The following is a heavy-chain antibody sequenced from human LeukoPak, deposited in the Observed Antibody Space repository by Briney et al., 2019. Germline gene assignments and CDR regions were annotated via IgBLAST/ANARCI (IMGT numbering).Heavy chain of an antibody. CDR3: AGGIYFGDYGDPHDAFDI. J-gene: IGHJ3*02. V-gene: IGHV3-74*01. D-gene: IGHD4-17*01. CDR1: GFTFSSYW. CDR2: INSDGSST. Sequence: GGSLRLSCAASGFTFSSYWMHWVRQAPGKGLVWVSRINSDGSSTSYADSVKGRFTISRDNAKNSLYLQMNSLRAEDTAVYYCAGGIYFGDYGDPHDAFDIWGQGTMVTVSS.